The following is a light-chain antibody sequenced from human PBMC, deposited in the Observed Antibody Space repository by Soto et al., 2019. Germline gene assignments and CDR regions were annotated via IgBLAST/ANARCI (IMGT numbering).Light chain of an antibody. CDR3: QSYDSSLRGYV. CDR2: ENN. V-gene: IGLV1-40*01. J-gene: IGLJ1*01. CDR1: SSNIGAGYE. Sequence: QSVLTQPPSVSAAPGQRVTISCTGSSSNIGAGYEAHWYQQVPGTAPKLLIYENNNRPSGVPDRFSGSKFGTSASLAITGLQAEDEAEYYCQSYDSSLRGYVFGTGTKLTVL.